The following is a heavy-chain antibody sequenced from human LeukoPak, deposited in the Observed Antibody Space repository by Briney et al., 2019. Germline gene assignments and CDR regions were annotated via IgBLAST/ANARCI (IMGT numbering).Heavy chain of an antibody. J-gene: IGHJ4*02. Sequence: ASVKVSCKASGYPFTNYGISWVRQVPGQGLEWMGWISNCNGYTKYADKFQGRVTMTTDTSTTTAHMELRSLRSGDTAVYYCTRDLGAAGWTSSGWFRTPDDRGQGTLVTVSS. CDR1: GYPFTNYG. CDR3: TRDLGAAGWTSSGWFRTPDD. CDR2: ISNCNGYT. D-gene: IGHD6-19*01. V-gene: IGHV1-18*01.